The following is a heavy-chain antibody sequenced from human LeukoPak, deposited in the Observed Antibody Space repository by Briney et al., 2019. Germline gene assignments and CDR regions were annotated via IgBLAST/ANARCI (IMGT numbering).Heavy chain of an antibody. CDR3: ARDYYDSSGFGAFDI. CDR1: GYTFTEYY. D-gene: IGHD3-22*01. CDR2: INPNSGGT. V-gene: IGHV1-2*02. J-gene: IGHJ3*02. Sequence: ASVKVSCKASGYTFTEYYMHWVRQAPGQGLEWMGWINPNSGGTNYAQKFQGRVTMTRDTSISTAYMELSRLRSDDTAVYYCARDYYDSSGFGAFDIWGQGTMVTVSS.